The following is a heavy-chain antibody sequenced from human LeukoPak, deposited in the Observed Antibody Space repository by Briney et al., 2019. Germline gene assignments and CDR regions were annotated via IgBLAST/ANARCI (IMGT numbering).Heavy chain of an antibody. V-gene: IGHV4-39*01. J-gene: IGHJ4*02. CDR1: GGSISSSNYY. Sequence: PSETLSLTCTVSGGSISSSNYYWGWIRQPPGKGLEWIGSIYYSGSTYYNPSLKSRVTISVDTPKNQFSLKLTSVTAADTAVYYCARRGCSSTSCYGGTNLPFDYWGQGTLLTVSS. D-gene: IGHD2-2*01. CDR2: IYYSGST. CDR3: ARRGCSSTSCYGGTNLPFDY.